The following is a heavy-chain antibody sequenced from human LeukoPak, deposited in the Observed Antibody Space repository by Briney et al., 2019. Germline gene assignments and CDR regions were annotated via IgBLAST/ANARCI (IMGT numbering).Heavy chain of an antibody. CDR3: AKDPKLRYFDWLSYYFDY. D-gene: IGHD3-9*01. V-gene: IGHV3-30*18. J-gene: IGHJ4*02. CDR2: ISYDGSNK. Sequence: GGSLRLSCAASGFTFSSYGIHWVRQAPGKGLEWVAVISYDGSNKFYADSVKGRFTISRDNSKNTLYLQMNSLRAEDTAVYYCAKDPKLRYFDWLSYYFDYWGQGTLVTASS. CDR1: GFTFSSYG.